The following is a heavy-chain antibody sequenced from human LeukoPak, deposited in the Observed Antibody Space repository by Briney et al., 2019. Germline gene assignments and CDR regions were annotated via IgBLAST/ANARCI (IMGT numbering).Heavy chain of an antibody. D-gene: IGHD6-19*01. V-gene: IGHV4-59*01. J-gene: IGHJ3*02. CDR3: ARPGIAVGGAFDI. CDR1: GGSISSYY. CDR2: IYYSGST. Sequence: SETLSLTCTVSGGSISSYYWSWIRQPPGKGLEWIGYIYYSGSTNYNPSLKSRVTISVDTSKNQFSLKLSSVTAADTAVYYCARPGIAVGGAFDIWGQGTMVTVSS.